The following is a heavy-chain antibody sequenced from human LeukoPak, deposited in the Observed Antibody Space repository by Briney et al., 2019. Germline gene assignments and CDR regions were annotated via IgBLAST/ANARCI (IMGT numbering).Heavy chain of an antibody. CDR1: GGSFSGYY. Sequence: SETLSLTCAVYGGSFSGYYWSWIRQPPGKGLEWIGEINHSGSTNYNPSLKSRVTISVDTSKNQFSLKLSSVTPEDTAVYYCARDGGYYDSSGYLDYWGQGTLVTVSS. CDR3: ARDGGYYDSSGYLDY. CDR2: INHSGST. J-gene: IGHJ4*02. D-gene: IGHD3-22*01. V-gene: IGHV4-34*01.